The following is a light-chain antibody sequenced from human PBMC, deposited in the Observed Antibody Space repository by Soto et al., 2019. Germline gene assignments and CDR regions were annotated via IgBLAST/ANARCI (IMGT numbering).Light chain of an antibody. CDR2: GAS. V-gene: IGKV3-15*01. Sequence: IVLTQAPATLSVSPGERATLSCRASQSVGHSLAWYQHKPGQAPRLLIYGASSRATGIPARFSGSGSGTQFTLTIRSLESEDFAVYFCQQYSNWSPLTFGGGTKVDIK. J-gene: IGKJ4*01. CDR1: QSVGHS. CDR3: QQYSNWSPLT.